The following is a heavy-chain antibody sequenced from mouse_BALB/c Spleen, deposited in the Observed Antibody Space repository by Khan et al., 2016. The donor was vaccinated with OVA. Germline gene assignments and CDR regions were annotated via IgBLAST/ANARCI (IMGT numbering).Heavy chain of an antibody. CDR2: ISYSGTT. J-gene: IGHJ4*01. CDR3: ARGNDYVYAMDY. D-gene: IGHD2-13*01. CDR1: GYSITSNYA. V-gene: IGHV3-2*02. Sequence: EVQLQESGPGLVKPSQSLSLTCTVTGYSITSNYAWNWIRQFPGNKLEWMGYISYSGTTSYNHSLKSRISITRDTSTNQFFMQFNSVTTEDAATYYCARGNDYVYAMDYWGQGTSVTVSS.